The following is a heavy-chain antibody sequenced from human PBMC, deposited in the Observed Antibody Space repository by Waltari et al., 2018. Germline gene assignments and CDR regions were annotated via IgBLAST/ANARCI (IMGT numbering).Heavy chain of an antibody. J-gene: IGHJ4*02. V-gene: IGHV4-39*01. CDR3: ARHTMFYDSSGYFAY. Sequence: QLHLQESGPGLVKHSETLSLTCTVSGGSISSTTYYWGWIRQPPGKGLEWIGTIYYSGSTYYNPSLESRVSMSVDTSKNQFSLKLNSVTAADTAVYYCARHTMFYDSSGYFAYWGQGALVTVSS. CDR1: GGSISSTTYY. CDR2: IYYSGST. D-gene: IGHD3-22*01.